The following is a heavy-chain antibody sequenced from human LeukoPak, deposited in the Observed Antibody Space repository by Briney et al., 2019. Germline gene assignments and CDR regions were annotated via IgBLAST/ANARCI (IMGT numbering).Heavy chain of an antibody. CDR3: ARALNGFDI. CDR1: GFTFTSYS. J-gene: IGHJ3*02. V-gene: IGHV3-53*01. Sequence: GGSLRLSCAVSGFTFTSYSMNWVRQAPGKGLEWVSVIYSGGSIYYADSVKGRFTISRDNSRNTLYLQMNSLRAEDTAVYYCARALNGFDIWGPGTLVTVSS. CDR2: IYSGGSI.